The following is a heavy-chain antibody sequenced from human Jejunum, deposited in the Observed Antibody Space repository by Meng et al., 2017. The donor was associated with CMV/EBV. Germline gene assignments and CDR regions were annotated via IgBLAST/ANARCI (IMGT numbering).Heavy chain of an antibody. CDR1: GYPFTDYY. Sequence: GYPFTDYYIQWVRQAPGQGLGLMGWVHPITGGRHYTQNFQGRVTMARDTSISTAYLDLTRLTSDDTAVYYCAKVIMTSRPGSPLDYWGQGTLVTVSS. CDR2: VHPITGGR. V-gene: IGHV1-2*02. CDR3: AKVIMTSRPGSPLDY. J-gene: IGHJ4*02. D-gene: IGHD3-16*01.